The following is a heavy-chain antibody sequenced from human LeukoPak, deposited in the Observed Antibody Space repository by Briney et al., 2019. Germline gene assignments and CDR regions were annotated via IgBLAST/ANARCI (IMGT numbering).Heavy chain of an antibody. J-gene: IGHJ4*02. Sequence: GGTLTLSCAGSGFTFSSDAMSWGRQAPGRGLEGVSVISDSADDTSYADSVRGGFTISRDNSRKTLCLQMSSLRPADTAVYYFSKDPSIGKYCTNGVCSPFDYWGQGPLVTVSS. V-gene: IGHV3-23*01. CDR3: SKDPSIGKYCTNGVCSPFDY. D-gene: IGHD2-8*01. CDR1: GFTFSSDA. CDR2: ISDSADDT.